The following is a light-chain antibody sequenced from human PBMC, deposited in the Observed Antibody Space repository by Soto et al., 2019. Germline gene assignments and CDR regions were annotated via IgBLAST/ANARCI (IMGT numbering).Light chain of an antibody. CDR2: GAS. J-gene: IGKJ5*01. Sequence: DIQMTQSPSTLSASVGDSVTITCRASQSISNRLAWYQQKPGQAPKLLIYGASSLEGGVPSRFSGSGSGTEFTLTISGLQPDDFATYYCQQYNSFSWTFGQGTRLEIK. V-gene: IGKV1-5*01. CDR1: QSISNR. CDR3: QQYNSFSWT.